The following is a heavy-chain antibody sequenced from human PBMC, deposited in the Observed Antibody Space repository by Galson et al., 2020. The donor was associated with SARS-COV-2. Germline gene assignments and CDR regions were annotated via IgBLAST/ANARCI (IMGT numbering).Heavy chain of an antibody. CDR2: ITTSSTYI. J-gene: IGHJ6*03. CDR3: ARTGTPHYDDSYYMDV. Sequence: GGSLRLSCVASGFTFSSYTMNWVRQVPGKGLEWVSSITTSSTYINYADSVKGRFTISRDNAKNSLFLQMNSLRAGDTAVYFCARTGTPHYDDSYYMDVWGKGTTVTVSS. V-gene: IGHV3-21*01. CDR1: GFTFSSYT. D-gene: IGHD6-13*01.